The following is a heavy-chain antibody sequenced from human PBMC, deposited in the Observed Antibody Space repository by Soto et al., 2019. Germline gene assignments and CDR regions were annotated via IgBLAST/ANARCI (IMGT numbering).Heavy chain of an antibody. CDR3: ARRLASNPKYFFDF. CDR2: FYYTGST. CDR1: GDSVRSCIYY. J-gene: IGHJ4*02. D-gene: IGHD3-9*01. V-gene: IGHV4-61*01. Sequence: QVQLQESGPGLVNPSETLSLTCTVSGDSVRSCIYYWRWIRQPPGQGLEWSGYFYYTGSTNYNPSLQSRVTISIDTSKNQLSLRLRSVTAADTAMYYCARRLASNPKYFFDFWGQVSQITVSS.